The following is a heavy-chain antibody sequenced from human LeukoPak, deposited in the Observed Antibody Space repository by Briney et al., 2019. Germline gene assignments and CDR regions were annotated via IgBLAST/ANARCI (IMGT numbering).Heavy chain of an antibody. V-gene: IGHV4-4*07. J-gene: IGHJ6*03. D-gene: IGHD6-13*01. CDR1: GGSITNDY. CDR3: ARVTIGYSSSWYYYYYYMDV. CDR2: IYTSGST. Sequence: PSETPSLTCTVSGGSITNDYWSWIRQPAGKGLEWIGRIYTSGSTNYNPSLKSRVTISVDTSKNQFSLKLSSVTAADTAVYYCARVTIGYSSSWYYYYYYMDVWGKGTTVTVSS.